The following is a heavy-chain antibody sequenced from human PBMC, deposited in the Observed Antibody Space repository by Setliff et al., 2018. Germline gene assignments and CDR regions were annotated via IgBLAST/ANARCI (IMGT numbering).Heavy chain of an antibody. J-gene: IGHJ4*02. CDR2: ISSDGNTK. V-gene: IGHV3-30*19. Sequence: GGSLRLSCAASGFTFSTYGMHWVRQVPGKGLDWVAFISSDGNTKKFADSVEGRITISRDNSKRSLYLQLDKVRPDDTAIYYCARDRWVGATSDLDNWGQGSLVTVSS. CDR3: ARDRWVGATSDLDN. CDR1: GFTFSTYG. D-gene: IGHD1-26*01.